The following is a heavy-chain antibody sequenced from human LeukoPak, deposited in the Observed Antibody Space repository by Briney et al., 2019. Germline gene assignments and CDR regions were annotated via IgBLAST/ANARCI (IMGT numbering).Heavy chain of an antibody. Sequence: GASVMVSCKASGGTFSSYAVNWVRQAPGQGLEWVGRVIPSLGITNYAQKFQGRVTITADKSTSTAYMELSSLRSEDTAVYYCARDTSGYYDTRGYWYFDLWGRGTLVTVSS. CDR1: GGTFSSYA. V-gene: IGHV1-69*04. CDR2: VIPSLGIT. J-gene: IGHJ2*01. CDR3: ARDTSGYYDTRGYWYFDL. D-gene: IGHD3-22*01.